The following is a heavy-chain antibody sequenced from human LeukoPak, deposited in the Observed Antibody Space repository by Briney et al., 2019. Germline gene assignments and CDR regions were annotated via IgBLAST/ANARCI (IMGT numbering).Heavy chain of an antibody. CDR1: GGSISSGSYY. Sequence: SETLSLTCTVSGGSISSGSYYWSWIRQPAGKGLEWIGRIYTSGSTNYNPSLKSRVTISVDTSKNQFSLKLSSVTAADTAVYYCARAGSRVLWYMDVWGKGTTVTVSS. J-gene: IGHJ6*03. CDR2: IYTSGST. CDR3: ARAGSRVLWYMDV. D-gene: IGHD3-10*01. V-gene: IGHV4-61*02.